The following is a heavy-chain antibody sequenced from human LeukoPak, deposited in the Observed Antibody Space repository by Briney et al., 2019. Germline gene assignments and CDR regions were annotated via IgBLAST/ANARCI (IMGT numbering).Heavy chain of an antibody. CDR1: GGSFSGYY. D-gene: IGHD1-26*01. J-gene: IGHJ4*02. CDR3: ARYYGSYPRTPPYDY. V-gene: IGHV4-34*01. CDR2: INHSGST. Sequence: SETLSLTCAVYGGSFSGYYRSWIRQPPGKGLEWIGEINHSGSTNYNPSLKSRVTISVDTSKNQFSLKLSSVTAADTAVYYCARYYGSYPRTPPYDYWGQGTLVTVSS.